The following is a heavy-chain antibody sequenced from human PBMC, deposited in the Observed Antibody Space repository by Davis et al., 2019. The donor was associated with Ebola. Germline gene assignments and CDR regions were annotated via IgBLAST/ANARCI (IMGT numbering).Heavy chain of an antibody. V-gene: IGHV1-69*13. J-gene: IGHJ4*02. CDR2: IIPIFGTT. CDR1: GYMFNDYG. Sequence: SVKVSCKTSGYMFNDYGITWVRQAPGQGLEWMGGIIPIFGTTNYAQKFQGRVTITADESTSTAYMEVSSLRADDTAVYYCAKGTTNWVNYYFDHWGQGTLVTVSS. CDR3: AKGTTNWVNYYFDH. D-gene: IGHD2-8*01.